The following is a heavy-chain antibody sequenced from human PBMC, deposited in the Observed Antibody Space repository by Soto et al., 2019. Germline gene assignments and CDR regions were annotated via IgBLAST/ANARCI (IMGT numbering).Heavy chain of an antibody. J-gene: IGHJ4*02. CDR3: AKDPNGDYIGAFDD. CDR1: GFAFSNYA. D-gene: IGHD4-17*01. CDR2: ISGSGNII. Sequence: EVQLLESGGDLVQPGGSLRLSCVASGFAFSNYAVTWVRQAQGKGLEWVSRISGSGNIIYYADSVKGRFIISRDNSKNTLYLQMNSLRAEDTAVYYCAKDPNGDYIGAFDDWGQGTLVTVSS. V-gene: IGHV3-23*01.